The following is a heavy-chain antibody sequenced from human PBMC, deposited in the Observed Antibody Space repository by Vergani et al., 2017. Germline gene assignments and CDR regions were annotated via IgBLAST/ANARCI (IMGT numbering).Heavy chain of an antibody. CDR1: GYTFTDYY. D-gene: IGHD2-2*01. Sequence: EVQLVQSGAEVKKPGATVKISCKVSGYTFTDYYMHWVQQAPGKGLEWMGLVDPEDGETIYAEKFQGRVTITADTSTDTAYMELSSLRSEDTAVYYCARERCITSCYLLDYYYMDVWGKGTTVTVSS. V-gene: IGHV1-69-2*01. CDR2: VDPEDGET. J-gene: IGHJ6*03. CDR3: ARERCITSCYLLDYYYMDV.